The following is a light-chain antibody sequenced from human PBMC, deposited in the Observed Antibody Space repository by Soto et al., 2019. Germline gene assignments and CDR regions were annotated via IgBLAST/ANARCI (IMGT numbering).Light chain of an antibody. CDR3: SSYTTSSTRV. Sequence: QSALTQPASVSGSPGQSIAISCTGSSSDIGIYKYVSWYQQHPGKVPKLIIYEVTNRPSGVSNRFSGSKSGNMASLTISGLQAEDEADYYCSSYTTSSTRVFGTGTKVTVL. J-gene: IGLJ1*01. CDR2: EVT. V-gene: IGLV2-14*01. CDR1: SSDIGIYKY.